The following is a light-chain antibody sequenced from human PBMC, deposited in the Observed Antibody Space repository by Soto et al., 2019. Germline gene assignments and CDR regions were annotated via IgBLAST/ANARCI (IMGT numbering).Light chain of an antibody. Sequence: DIVLTQSPGTLSVSPGKSATLSCRPSQPVSTSYLAWFQKKPGQAPRLLIYATSKRASGIPDRFSGSGSGTDFTLTISRLEPEDFAVFYCHQYVTSPYTFGQGTSLEI. CDR2: ATS. J-gene: IGKJ2*01. CDR3: HQYVTSPYT. V-gene: IGKV3-20*01. CDR1: QPVSTSY.